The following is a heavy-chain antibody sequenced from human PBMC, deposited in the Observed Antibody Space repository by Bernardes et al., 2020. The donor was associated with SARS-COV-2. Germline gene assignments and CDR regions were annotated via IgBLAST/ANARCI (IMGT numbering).Heavy chain of an antibody. CDR1: GFTFSYYG. CDR2: VWHDGSHD. D-gene: IGHD2-2*01. Sequence: GGSLRLSCAASGFTFSYYGTHWVRQAPGKGLEWVAGVWHDGSHDNYGDSVKGRFTISRDNYRDTVYLQMNSLRTEDTAVYYCARDWVPSYYCTSNSCFEKRRNFDYWGQGTLVTVSS. CDR3: ARDWVPSYYCTSNSCFEKRRNFDY. V-gene: IGHV3-33*01. J-gene: IGHJ4*02.